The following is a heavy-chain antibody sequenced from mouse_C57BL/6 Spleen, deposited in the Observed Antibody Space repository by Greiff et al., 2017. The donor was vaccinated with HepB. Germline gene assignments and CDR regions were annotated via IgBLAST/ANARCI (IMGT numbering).Heavy chain of an antibody. CDR3: ARRVPQGYFDY. Sequence: VQLQQSGAELVKPGASVKLSCKASGYTFTSYWMHWVKQRPGQGLEWIGMIHPNSGSTNYNEKFKSKATLTVDKSSSTAYMQLSSLTSEDSAVYYCARRVPQGYFDYWGQGTTLTVSS. CDR1: GYTFTSYW. V-gene: IGHV1-64*01. CDR2: IHPNSGST. J-gene: IGHJ2*01. D-gene: IGHD2-14*01.